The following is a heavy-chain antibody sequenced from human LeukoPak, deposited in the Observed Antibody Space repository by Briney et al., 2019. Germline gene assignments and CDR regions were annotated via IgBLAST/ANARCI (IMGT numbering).Heavy chain of an antibody. CDR1: GYTLTELS. Sequence: GASVKVSCKVSGYTLTELSIHWVRQAPGKGLQWMGGFDPEDGETIYAQKFQGRVTMTEDTSTDTTYMELTSLRSEDTAVYYCATRDVSRSFDYWGQGTLVTVSS. D-gene: IGHD5/OR15-5a*01. V-gene: IGHV1-24*01. CDR3: ATRDVSRSFDY. J-gene: IGHJ4*02. CDR2: FDPEDGET.